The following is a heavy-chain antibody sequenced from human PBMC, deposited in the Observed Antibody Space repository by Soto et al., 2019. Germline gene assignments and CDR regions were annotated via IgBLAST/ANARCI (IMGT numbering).Heavy chain of an antibody. Sequence: ASVKVSCKASGYTFTALYMNWVRQAPGQGLEWMGWVNPNTGLTKYAQKFQGRVIMTRDTSINTAYMELSGLISDDTAVYYCTTLRLDPWGQGTLVTVSS. J-gene: IGHJ5*02. CDR3: TTLRLDP. D-gene: IGHD3-9*01. CDR1: GYTFTALY. V-gene: IGHV1-2*02. CDR2: VNPNTGLT.